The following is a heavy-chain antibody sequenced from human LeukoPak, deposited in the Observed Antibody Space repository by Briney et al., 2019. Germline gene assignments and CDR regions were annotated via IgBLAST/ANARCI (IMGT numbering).Heavy chain of an antibody. D-gene: IGHD6-19*01. CDR3: ASYGYSSGLNSVYFDY. Sequence: QPGGSLRLSCAASGFTFSSYSMNWVRQAPGKGLEWVSYISSSSSTIYYADSVKGRFTISRDNATNSLYLQMNSLRAEDTAVYYCASYGYSSGLNSVYFDYWGQGTLVTVSS. J-gene: IGHJ4*02. CDR1: GFTFSSYS. CDR2: ISSSSSTI. V-gene: IGHV3-48*04.